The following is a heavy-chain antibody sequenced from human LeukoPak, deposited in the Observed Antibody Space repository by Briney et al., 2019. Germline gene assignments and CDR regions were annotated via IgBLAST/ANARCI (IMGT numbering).Heavy chain of an antibody. Sequence: GESLKISCKGSGYSFTSYWIGWVRQMPGKDLEWVGIIYPSDSDTRYSPSFQGQVTISADKSISIAYLQWSSLKASDTAMYYCARRSSGWSFNYWGQGALVTVSS. D-gene: IGHD6-19*01. CDR3: ARRSSGWSFNY. CDR1: GYSFTSYW. V-gene: IGHV5-51*01. J-gene: IGHJ4*02. CDR2: IYPSDSDT.